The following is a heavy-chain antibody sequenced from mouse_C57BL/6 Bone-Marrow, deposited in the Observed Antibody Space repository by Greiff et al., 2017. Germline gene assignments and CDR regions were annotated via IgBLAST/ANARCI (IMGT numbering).Heavy chain of an antibody. J-gene: IGHJ2*01. CDR2: IGPGSGST. V-gene: IGHV1-77*01. CDR1: GYTFTDYY. Sequence: VHLVESGAELVKPGASVKISCKASGYTFTDYYINWVKQRPGQGLEWIGKIGPGSGSTYYNEKFKGKATLTADKSSSTAYMQLSSLTSEDSAVYFCASPYYYGSSYYDYWGQGTTLTVSS. CDR3: ASPYYYGSSYYDY. D-gene: IGHD1-1*01.